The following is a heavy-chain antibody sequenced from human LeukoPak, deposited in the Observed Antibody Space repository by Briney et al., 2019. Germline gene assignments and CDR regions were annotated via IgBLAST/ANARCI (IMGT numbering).Heavy chain of an antibody. CDR1: GFTVSSNY. Sequence: PGGSLRLSCAASGFTVSSNYMSWVRQAPGKGLEWVSVIYSGGSTYYADSVKGRFTISGDNSKNTLYLQMNGLRAEDTAVYYCARGAEFDWNQFDYWGQGTLVTVSS. D-gene: IGHD1-1*01. CDR3: ARGAEFDWNQFDY. CDR2: IYSGGST. J-gene: IGHJ4*02. V-gene: IGHV3-53*01.